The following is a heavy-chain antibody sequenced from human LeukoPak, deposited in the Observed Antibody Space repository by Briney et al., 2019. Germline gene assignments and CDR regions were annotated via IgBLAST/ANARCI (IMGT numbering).Heavy chain of an antibody. CDR2: ISSNGGST. Sequence: GGSLRLSCSASGFTFSSYDMHWVRQAPGKGLEYVSAISSNGGSTYYADSVKGRFTISRDNSKNTLYLQMSSLRAEDTAVYYCVRGFTFGGVIDNWGQGTLVTVSS. J-gene: IGHJ4*02. CDR3: VRGFTFGGVIDN. D-gene: IGHD3-16*02. CDR1: GFTFSSYD. V-gene: IGHV3-64D*06.